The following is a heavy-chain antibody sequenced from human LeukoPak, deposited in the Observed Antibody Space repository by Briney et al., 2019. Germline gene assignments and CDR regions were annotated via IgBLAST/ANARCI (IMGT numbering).Heavy chain of an antibody. V-gene: IGHV3-11*01. CDR1: GFTFSDYY. J-gene: IGHJ4*02. Sequence: GGSLRLSCAASGFTFSDYYMSWIRQAPGKGLEGVSYISSSGSTIYYADSVKGRFTISRDNAKNTLYMQMNSLRSDDTAVYYCARDSPHMTTVTTDDYWGQGTLVTVSS. D-gene: IGHD4-17*01. CDR3: ARDSPHMTTVTTDDY. CDR2: ISSSGSTI.